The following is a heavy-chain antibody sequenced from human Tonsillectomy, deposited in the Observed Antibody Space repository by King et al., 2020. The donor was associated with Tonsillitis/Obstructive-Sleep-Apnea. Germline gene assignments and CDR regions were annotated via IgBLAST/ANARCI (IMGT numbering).Heavy chain of an antibody. J-gene: IGHJ3*02. CDR2: IYPGDSVA. Sequence: QLVQSGAEVKKPGESLKISCKGSGDNFTNSWIDWVRQMPGKGLEWMGIIYPGDSVARYSPSFQGQVTISAAKSISTAYLQWSSLKASDTAMYYCARLSAARVSSNAFDIWGQGTMVTVSS. V-gene: IGHV5-51*01. D-gene: IGHD6-6*01. CDR3: ARLSAARVSSNAFDI. CDR1: GDNFTNSW.